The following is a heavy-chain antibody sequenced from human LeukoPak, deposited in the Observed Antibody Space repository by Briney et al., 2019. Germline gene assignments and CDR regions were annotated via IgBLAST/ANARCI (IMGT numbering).Heavy chain of an antibody. D-gene: IGHD1-26*01. CDR3: ARAPYSGRAFDP. Sequence: ASVKVSCKASGYTFTSYYMNWVRQAPGQGLGWMGRINPNSGGTNYAQKFQGRVTITRDTSKSTAYMEMSRLRSDDTAVYYCARAPYSGRAFDPWGQGTLVTVSS. CDR1: GYTFTSYY. V-gene: IGHV1-2*06. CDR2: INPNSGGT. J-gene: IGHJ5*02.